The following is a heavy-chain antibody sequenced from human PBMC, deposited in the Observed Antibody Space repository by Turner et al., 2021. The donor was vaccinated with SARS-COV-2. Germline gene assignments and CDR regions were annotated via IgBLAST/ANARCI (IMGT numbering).Heavy chain of an antibody. J-gene: IGHJ5*02. Sequence: EVQLVESEGGRVKPGGSLRVSCAASGFTFSSYSMNWVRQAPGKGLECVSAISSSSSYIYYAVSVKGRFTISRDNVKNSLYLQMNSLRAEDTAVYYCARACSIPSCEAWGQGTLVTVSS. V-gene: IGHV3-21*01. CDR1: GFTFSSYS. D-gene: IGHD2-2*01. CDR3: ARACSIPSCEA. CDR2: ISSSSSYI.